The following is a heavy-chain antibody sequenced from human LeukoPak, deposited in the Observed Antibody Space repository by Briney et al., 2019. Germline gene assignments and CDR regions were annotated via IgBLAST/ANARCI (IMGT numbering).Heavy chain of an antibody. J-gene: IGHJ4*02. CDR2: IYYTGRT. V-gene: IGHV4-39*01. CDR3: VRLYYYDSSRPPF. Sequence: SETLSLTCTVSGGFISNSNFYWGWIRQPPGKGLDWIGNIYYTGRTYYNPSLNSRVTISVDTSKNQFSLRPSSVTAADTAVYYCVRLYYYDSSRPPFWGQGTLVVVFS. CDR1: GGFISNSNFY. D-gene: IGHD3-22*01.